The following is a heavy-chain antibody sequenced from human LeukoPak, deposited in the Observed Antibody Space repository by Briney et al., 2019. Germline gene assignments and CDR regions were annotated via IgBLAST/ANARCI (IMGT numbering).Heavy chain of an antibody. J-gene: IGHJ4*02. CDR1: GGSVSSGSYY. CDR3: ARVGIHAQDDY. Sequence: SETLSLTCTVSGGSVSSGSYYWSWIRQSPGKGLEWIGYTYHSGSTNYNPSLKSRVTISVDTSKNQFSLKLSSVTAADTAVYYCARVGIHAQDDYWGQGTLVTVSS. D-gene: IGHD7-27*01. CDR2: TYHSGST. V-gene: IGHV4-61*01.